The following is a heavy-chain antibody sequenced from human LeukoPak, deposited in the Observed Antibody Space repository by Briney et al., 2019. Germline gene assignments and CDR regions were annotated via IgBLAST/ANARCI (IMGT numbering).Heavy chain of an antibody. D-gene: IGHD3-10*01. CDR1: GFTFSSYE. CDR2: ISSSGSTI. J-gene: IGHJ4*02. CDR3: ARVATMVRGDPPVFAD. Sequence: GGSLRLSCAASGFTFSSYEMNWVRQAPGKGLEWVSYISSSGSTIYYADSVKGRFTISRDNAKNSLYLQMNSLRAEDTAVYYCARVATMVRGDPPVFADWGQGTLVTVSS. V-gene: IGHV3-48*03.